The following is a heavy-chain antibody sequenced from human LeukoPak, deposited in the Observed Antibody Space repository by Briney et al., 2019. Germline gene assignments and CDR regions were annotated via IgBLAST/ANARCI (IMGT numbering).Heavy chain of an antibody. CDR2: IKQDGSEK. J-gene: IGHJ4*02. D-gene: IGHD6-19*01. CDR3: ARSGPYSSGWNRRAYFDY. Sequence: GGSLRLSCAASGFTFSSYWMSWVRQAPGKGLEWVANIKQDGSEKYYVDSVKGRFTISRDNAKNSLYLQMNSLRAEDTAVYYCARSGPYSSGWNRRAYFDYWGQGTLVTVSS. CDR1: GFTFSSYW. V-gene: IGHV3-7*01.